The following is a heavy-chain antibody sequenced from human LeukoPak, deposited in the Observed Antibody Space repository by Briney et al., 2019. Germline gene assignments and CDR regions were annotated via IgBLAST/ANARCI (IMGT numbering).Heavy chain of an antibody. CDR3: ARISVSPPNYYYYGMDV. CDR2: IDWDDDK. V-gene: IGHV2-70*11. Sequence: SGPTLVNPTQNLTLTCTFSGFSLSTSGMCVSWIRQPPGKALEWLARIDWDDDKYYSTSLKTRLTISKDTSKNQVVLTMTNMDPVDTATYYCARISVSPPNYYYYGMDVWGQGTTVTVSS. CDR1: GFSLSTSGMC. J-gene: IGHJ6*02.